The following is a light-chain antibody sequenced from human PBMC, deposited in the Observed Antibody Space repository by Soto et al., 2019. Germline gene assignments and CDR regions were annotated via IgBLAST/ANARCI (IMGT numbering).Light chain of an antibody. CDR3: QQRSNWPQDT. CDR1: QSVGSY. J-gene: IGKJ2*01. V-gene: IGKV3-11*01. Sequence: EVVMTQSPATLSVSPGERATLSCRASQSVGSYLAWYQHKPGQAPRLLIYEASNRAPGIPGRFSGSGSGTDFTLTISSLEPEDLAVYYCQQRSNWPQDTFGQGTRLEIK. CDR2: EAS.